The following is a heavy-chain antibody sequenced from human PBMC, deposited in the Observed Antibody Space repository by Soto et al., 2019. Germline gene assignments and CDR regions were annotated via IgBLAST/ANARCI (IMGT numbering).Heavy chain of an antibody. Sequence: EVQLVESGGGLVQPGKSLRLSCAASGFTFSRYEMTWVRQAPGKGLEWISYISSSGTTIYYADPVKGRFTISRDNAKNPPFLQMTSRRAPDTGVYSWVRVDAFLAHGIDVWGQGTTVIVSS. CDR2: ISSSGTTI. V-gene: IGHV3-48*03. CDR1: GFTFSRYE. D-gene: IGHD3-3*02. J-gene: IGHJ6*02. CDR3: VRVDAFLAHGIDV.